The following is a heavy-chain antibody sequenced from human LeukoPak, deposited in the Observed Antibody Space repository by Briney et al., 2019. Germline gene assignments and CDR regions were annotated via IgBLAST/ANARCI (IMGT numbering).Heavy chain of an antibody. CDR2: INSDGSTT. Sequence: GGSLRLSCAASGFTFSNYWMHWVRQAPGKGLVWVARINSDGSTTNCADSVKGRFTISRDNAKNTLYLQMNSLRAEDTAVYYCARLTPPFDYWGQGTLVTVSS. V-gene: IGHV3-74*01. J-gene: IGHJ4*02. CDR3: ARLTPPFDY. D-gene: IGHD3-16*01. CDR1: GFTFSNYW.